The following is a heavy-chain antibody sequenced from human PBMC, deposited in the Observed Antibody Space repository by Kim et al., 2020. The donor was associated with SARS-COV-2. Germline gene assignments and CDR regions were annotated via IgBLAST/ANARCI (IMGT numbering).Heavy chain of an antibody. Sequence: GGSLRLSCAASGFIVSSNYMSWVHQAPGKGLEWVSVIYSSGSTYYADSVKGRFTISRDNSKNTLYLQMNSLRDEDTAVYYCARGSGSFTMVSYFFDYWGQGTLVTVSS. V-gene: IGHV3-53*01. D-gene: IGHD1-26*01. CDR2: IYSSGST. CDR3: ARGSGSFTMVSYFFDY. CDR1: GFIVSSNY. J-gene: IGHJ4*02.